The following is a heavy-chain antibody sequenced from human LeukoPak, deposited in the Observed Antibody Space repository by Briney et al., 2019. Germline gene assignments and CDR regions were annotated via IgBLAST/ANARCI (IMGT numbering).Heavy chain of an antibody. J-gene: IGHJ4*02. V-gene: IGHV3-21*01. CDR2: ISSSSSYI. Sequence: PGGSLRLSCAASGFTVSSNYMSWVRQAPGKGLEWVSSISSSSSYIYYADSVKGRFTISRDNAKNSLYLQMNSLRAEDTAVYYCARGRPPDYWGQGTLVTVSS. CDR1: GFTVSSNY. CDR3: ARGRPPDY. D-gene: IGHD1-14*01.